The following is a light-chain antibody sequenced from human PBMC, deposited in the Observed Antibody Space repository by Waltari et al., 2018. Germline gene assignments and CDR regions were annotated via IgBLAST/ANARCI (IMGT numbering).Light chain of an antibody. V-gene: IGLV1-47*01. CDR3: AAWDDTLSGVV. CDR2: RNN. Sequence: QSVLTQSPSASAAPGQRVTISCSGSSSNIGSTPAYWYQHVPGTAPKLLIYRNNQRPSGVPDRFSGSKSGTSASLAVSGLRSEDEADYYCAAWDDTLSGVVFGGGTKLTVL. J-gene: IGLJ2*01. CDR1: SSNIGSTP.